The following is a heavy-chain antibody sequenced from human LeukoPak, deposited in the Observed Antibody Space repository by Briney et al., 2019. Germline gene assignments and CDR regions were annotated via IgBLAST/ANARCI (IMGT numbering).Heavy chain of an antibody. CDR3: ARSAAAGLGDY. CDR1: GGSISSGGYY. J-gene: IGHJ4*02. CDR2: IYHSGST. D-gene: IGHD6-13*01. V-gene: IGHV4-30-2*01. Sequence: SETLSLTCTVSGGSISSGGYYWSWIRQPPGKGLEWIGYIYHSGSTYYNPSLKSRVTISVDRSKNQFSLKLSSVTAADTAVYYCARSAAAGLGDYWGQGTLVTVSS.